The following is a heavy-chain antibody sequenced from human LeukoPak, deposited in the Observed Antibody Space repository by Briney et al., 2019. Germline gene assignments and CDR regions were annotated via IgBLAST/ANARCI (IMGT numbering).Heavy chain of an antibody. D-gene: IGHD1-26*01. Sequence: ASVKVSCKASGYTFTSYDINWVRQATGQGLEWMGWMNPNSGNTGYAQKFQGRVTMTRNTSISTAYMELRSLRSDDTAVYYCARALRGVGATSRLDYWGQGTLVTVSS. CDR2: MNPNSGNT. CDR1: GYTFTSYD. CDR3: ARALRGVGATSRLDY. J-gene: IGHJ4*02. V-gene: IGHV1-8*01.